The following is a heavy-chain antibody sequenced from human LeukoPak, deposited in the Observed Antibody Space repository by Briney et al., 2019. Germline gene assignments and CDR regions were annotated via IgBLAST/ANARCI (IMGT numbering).Heavy chain of an antibody. CDR2: MQDSGNN. J-gene: IGHJ4*02. D-gene: IGHD5-18*01. V-gene: IGHV4-59*01. Sequence: PSETLSLTCTVSGGSIHTYHWNWIRKSPGKGREGLGFMQDSGNNNYNPSLRSRVTMFTVASKNQFSLELSSVTAADTAVYYCARDKEHSYGRYFDFWGPGISVTVSS. CDR1: GGSIHTYH. CDR3: ARDKEHSYGRYFDF.